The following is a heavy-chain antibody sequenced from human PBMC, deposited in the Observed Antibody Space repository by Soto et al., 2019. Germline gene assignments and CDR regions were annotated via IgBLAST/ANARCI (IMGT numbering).Heavy chain of an antibody. Sequence: PSETLSLTCTASGVSITTFYWSWIRQPPGKGLEWIGYIFYTGKTNYNPSLKSRVTILVDTSKNQFSQQLSSVTAADTAVYYCARQTRSGGRWIFTCKWSDTWGQGHLVTVSS. V-gene: IGHV4-59*08. J-gene: IGHJ5*02. CDR2: IFYTGKT. D-gene: IGHD3-16*01. CDR1: GVSITTFY. CDR3: ARQTRSGGRWIFTCKWSDT.